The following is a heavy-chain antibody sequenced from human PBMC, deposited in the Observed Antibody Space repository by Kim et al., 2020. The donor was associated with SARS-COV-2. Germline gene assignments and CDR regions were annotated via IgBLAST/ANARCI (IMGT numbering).Heavy chain of an antibody. CDR3: ARGDRSKFDALDI. J-gene: IGHJ3*02. V-gene: IGHV3-7*04. D-gene: IGHD3-22*01. Sequence: YVDSVRGRFTISRDNTKNSLYLQMNSLRAEDTAVYYCARGDRSKFDALDIWGQGTMVTVSS.